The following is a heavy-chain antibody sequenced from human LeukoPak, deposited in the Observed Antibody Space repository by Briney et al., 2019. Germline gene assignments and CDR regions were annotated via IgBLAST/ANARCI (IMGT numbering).Heavy chain of an antibody. CDR3: AKENLVFTAINFDY. Sequence: PGGSLRPSCAASGFTFSSYGMHWVRQAPGKGLEWVSAISGSGGSTYYVDSVKGRFTISRDNSKNTVYLQMNSLRAEDTAVYYCAKENLVFTAINFDYWGQGALVTVSS. V-gene: IGHV3-23*01. CDR1: GFTFSSYG. D-gene: IGHD2-21*02. J-gene: IGHJ4*02. CDR2: ISGSGGST.